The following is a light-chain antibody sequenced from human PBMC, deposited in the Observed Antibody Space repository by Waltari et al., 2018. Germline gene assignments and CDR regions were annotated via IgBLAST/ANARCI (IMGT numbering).Light chain of an antibody. CDR3: QSFDSDLNAVL. CDR1: SSNIGAGYD. CDR2: RGD. V-gene: IGLV1-40*01. J-gene: IGLJ2*01. Sequence: QSVLTQPPSVSGAPGKRVTTPRTGSSSNIGAGYDVHWYQQIPGSAPNVRISRGDNRPSGVPGRFSGSKSGTSASLSVTGLHVEDEADYFCQSFDSDLNAVLFGGGTKLTVL.